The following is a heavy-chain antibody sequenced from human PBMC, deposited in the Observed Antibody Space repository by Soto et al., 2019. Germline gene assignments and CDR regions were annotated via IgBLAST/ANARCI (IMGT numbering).Heavy chain of an antibody. CDR1: GFTFSSYG. V-gene: IGHV3-30*18. D-gene: IGHD5-12*01. Sequence: QVQLVESGGGVVQPGRSLRLSCAASGFTFSSYGMHWVRQAPGKGLEWVAVISYDGSNKYYADSVKGRFTISRDNSKNTLYLQMNSLRAEDTAVYYCAKDKDGYNSPWIAYWGQGTLVTVSS. CDR3: AKDKDGYNSPWIAY. CDR2: ISYDGSNK. J-gene: IGHJ4*02.